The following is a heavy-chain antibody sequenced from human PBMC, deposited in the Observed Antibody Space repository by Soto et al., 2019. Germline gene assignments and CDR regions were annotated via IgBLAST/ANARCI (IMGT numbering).Heavy chain of an antibody. CDR1: GGSFSGYY. CDR3: ARGPGYSSGWYSRGAFDI. CDR2: INHSGST. Sequence: SETLSLTCAVYGGSFSGYYWSWIRQPPGKGLEWIGEINHSGSTNYNPSLKSRVTISVDTSKNQFSLKLSSVTAANTAVYYCARGPGYSSGWYSRGAFDIWGQGTMVTVSS. V-gene: IGHV4-34*01. D-gene: IGHD6-19*01. J-gene: IGHJ3*02.